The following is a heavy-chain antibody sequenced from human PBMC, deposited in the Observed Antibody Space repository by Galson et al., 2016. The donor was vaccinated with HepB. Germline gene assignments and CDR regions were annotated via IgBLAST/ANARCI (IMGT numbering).Heavy chain of an antibody. CDR3: AKGMGSDGHYPYFEY. CDR2: ISWNSGSI. J-gene: IGHJ4*01. V-gene: IGHV3-9*01. Sequence: SLRLSCAASGFTFDDYALHWVRQAPGKGLEWVSGISWNSGSIGYADSVKGRFTISRDNSKNSLYLQMNSLRVEDTAHYYCAKGMGSDGHYPYFEYWGHGTLVTVSS. CDR1: GFTFDDYA. D-gene: IGHD5-24*01.